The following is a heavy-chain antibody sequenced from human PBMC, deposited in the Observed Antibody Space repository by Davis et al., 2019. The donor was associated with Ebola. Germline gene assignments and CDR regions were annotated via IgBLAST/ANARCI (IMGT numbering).Heavy chain of an antibody. D-gene: IGHD2-2*01. CDR3: ARSSYQPDY. V-gene: IGHV3-74*01. CDR2: ISGDGKKT. CDR1: GFTFSSYW. Sequence: GESLKISCAASGFTFSSYWMHWVRQAPGKGLVWVSRISGDGKKTNYADFVKGRVTISRDSTSNTLYLQMNGLRAEDTAVYYCARSSYQPDYWGQGTLVTVSS. J-gene: IGHJ4*02.